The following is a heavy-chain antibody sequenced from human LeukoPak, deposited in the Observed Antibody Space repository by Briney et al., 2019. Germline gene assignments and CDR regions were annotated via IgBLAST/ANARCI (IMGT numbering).Heavy chain of an antibody. CDR3: AKDSYYYEKEGVGAYDM. V-gene: IGHV4-39*07. J-gene: IGHJ3*02. CDR2: IYYSGST. Sequence: SETLSITCTVSGGSISSSSYYWGWIRQPPGKGLEWIGSIYYSGSTYYNPSLKSRVTISVDTSKNQFSLKLSSVTAADTAVYYCAKDSYYYEKEGVGAYDMWGQGTMVTVSS. CDR1: GGSISSSSYY. D-gene: IGHD3-22*01.